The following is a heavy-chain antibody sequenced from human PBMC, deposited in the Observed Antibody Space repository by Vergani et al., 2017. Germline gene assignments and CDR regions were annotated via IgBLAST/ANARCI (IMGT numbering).Heavy chain of an antibody. V-gene: IGHV4-34*02. Sequence: QVQLQQWGAGVVKPSGTLSLTCAVFGESFSSFYWSWIRQPPGKGLEWIGEINNDGHTNYNPSLESRVTVSRGTARNQFSLNLMSVTAADTAMYYCAVRPCGNLVGGEIVTKRTFDYWSQGSLVTVSS. D-gene: IGHD3-10*01. CDR3: AVRPCGNLVGGEIVTKRTFDY. CDR1: GESFSSFY. CDR2: INNDGHT. J-gene: IGHJ4*02.